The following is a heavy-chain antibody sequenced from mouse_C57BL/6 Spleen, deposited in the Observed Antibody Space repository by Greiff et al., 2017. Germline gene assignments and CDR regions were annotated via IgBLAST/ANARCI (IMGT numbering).Heavy chain of an antibody. CDR1: GFTFSSYA. D-gene: IGHD2-3*01. V-gene: IGHV5-9-1*02. CDR2: ISSGGDYI. J-gene: IGHJ3*01. Sequence: EVKVVESGEGLVKPGGSLKLSCAASGFTFSSYAMSWVRQTPEKRLEWVAYISSGGDYIYYADTVKGRFTISRDNARNTLYLQMSSLKSEDTAMYYCTRAPYDGYSAWFAYWGQGTLVTVSA. CDR3: TRAPYDGYSAWFAY.